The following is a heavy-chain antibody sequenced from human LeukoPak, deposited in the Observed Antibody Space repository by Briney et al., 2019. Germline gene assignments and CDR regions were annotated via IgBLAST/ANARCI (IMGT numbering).Heavy chain of an antibody. CDR2: ISGSGGST. CDR3: AKGAFGFKRVPNFDY. V-gene: IGHV3-23*01. CDR1: GFTFSIYA. D-gene: IGHD3-10*01. J-gene: IGHJ4*02. Sequence: GGSLRLSCAASGFTFSIYAMSWVRQAPGKGLEWVSAISGSGGSTYYADSEKGRFTISRDNSKNTLYLQMNSLRAEDTAVYYCAKGAFGFKRVPNFDYWGQGTLVTVSS.